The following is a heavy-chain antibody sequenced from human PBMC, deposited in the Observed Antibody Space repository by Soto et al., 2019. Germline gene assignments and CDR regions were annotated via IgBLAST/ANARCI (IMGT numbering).Heavy chain of an antibody. D-gene: IGHD1-26*01. Sequence: EVQLVESGGGLVKPGGSLRLSCAASGFTFSSYSMNWVRQAPGKGLEWVSSLSSSSSYIYYADSVKGRFTISRDNAKNSLYLQMTSLRAEDTAVYYCASEVVGATALDYWGQGTQVTVSS. J-gene: IGHJ4*02. CDR3: ASEVVGATALDY. CDR2: LSSSSSYI. V-gene: IGHV3-21*01. CDR1: GFTFSSYS.